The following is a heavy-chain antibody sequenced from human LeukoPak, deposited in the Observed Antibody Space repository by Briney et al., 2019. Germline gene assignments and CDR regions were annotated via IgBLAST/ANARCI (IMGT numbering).Heavy chain of an antibody. CDR1: GGSISSYF. J-gene: IGHJ5*02. V-gene: IGHV4-59*01. CDR2: LYNSGIT. CDR3: AREITPMWGLWFGETSHWFDP. D-gene: IGHD3-10*01. Sequence: SETLSLTCTVSGGSISSYFWNWIRQRPGKGLEWIGCLYNSGITNYNPSLKSRVTISVDASKNQFSLNLSSVTAADTAVYYCAREITPMWGLWFGETSHWFDPWGQGTLVTVSS.